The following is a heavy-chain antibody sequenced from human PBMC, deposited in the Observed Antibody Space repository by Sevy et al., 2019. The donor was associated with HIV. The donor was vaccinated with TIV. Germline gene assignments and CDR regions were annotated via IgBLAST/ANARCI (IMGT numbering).Heavy chain of an antibody. Sequence: GGSLRLSCAVSGFIFSGYAMQWVRQAPGKGLEWVAVITFDGSDKYYADSVKGRFTISRENANNTLFLEMNRLREEDTAVYYCAKSDIVFEGENDYWGQGTLVTVSS. V-gene: IGHV3-30*18. CDR1: GFIFSGYA. CDR3: AKSDIVFEGENDY. J-gene: IGHJ4*02. D-gene: IGHD3-10*01. CDR2: ITFDGSDK.